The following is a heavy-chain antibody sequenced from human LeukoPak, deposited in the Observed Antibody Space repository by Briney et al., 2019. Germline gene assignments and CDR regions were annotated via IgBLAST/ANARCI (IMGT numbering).Heavy chain of an antibody. CDR2: IYIGGST. D-gene: IGHD6-13*01. V-gene: IGHV4-61*09. Sequence: SETLSLTFNVSGGSISSGTYYWSWIRQPAGKGLEWIGHIYIGGSTNYNPSLKSRVTISVDTSKNQFSLKLSSVTAADTALHYCARGYSGSWYYWFDPWGQGTLVTVSS. CDR1: GGSISSGTYY. CDR3: ARGYSGSWYYWFDP. J-gene: IGHJ5*02.